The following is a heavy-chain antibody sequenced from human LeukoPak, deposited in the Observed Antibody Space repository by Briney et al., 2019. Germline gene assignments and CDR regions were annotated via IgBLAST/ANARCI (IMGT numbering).Heavy chain of an antibody. J-gene: IGHJ4*02. CDR3: ARVTLYGESALDY. CDR1: GFTFSDYY. D-gene: IGHD4-17*01. V-gene: IGHV3-11*06. Sequence: GGSLRLSCAASGFTFSDYYMSWVRQAPGKGLEWVSYISGSSTFTIYADSVKGRFTISRDNAKNSLYLQMNSLRAEDTAVYYCARVTLYGESALDYWGQGALVTVSS. CDR2: ISGSSTFT.